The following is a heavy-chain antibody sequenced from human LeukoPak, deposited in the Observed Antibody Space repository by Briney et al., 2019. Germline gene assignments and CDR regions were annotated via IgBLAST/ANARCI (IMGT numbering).Heavy chain of an antibody. CDR3: ARYVVYGSGKYYFDY. CDR1: GGSISSSNYF. D-gene: IGHD3-10*01. V-gene: IGHV4-39*01. CDR2: INYGGTT. Sequence: SETLSLTCTVSGGSISSSNYFWSWIRQPPGQELEWIASINYGGTTYYNPSLKSRVTISVDTSKNQFSLRLSSVAAADTAVYLCARYVVYGSGKYYFDYWGQGSLVSVSS. J-gene: IGHJ4*02.